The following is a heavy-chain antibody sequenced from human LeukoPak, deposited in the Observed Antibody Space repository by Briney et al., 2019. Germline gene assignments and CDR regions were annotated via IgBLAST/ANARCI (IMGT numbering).Heavy chain of an antibody. D-gene: IGHD3-10*01. J-gene: IGHJ4*02. CDR3: ARLILWFGESYYFDY. V-gene: IGHV3-30-3*01. CDR2: ISYDGSNK. CDR1: GFTLSSYA. Sequence: GGSLRLSCAASGFTLSSYAMHWVRQARGKGVEWGAVISYDGSNKYYADSVKGRFTSSRDNSKNTLYLQMNSLRAEYTAVYYCARLILWFGESYYFDYWGQGTLVTVSS.